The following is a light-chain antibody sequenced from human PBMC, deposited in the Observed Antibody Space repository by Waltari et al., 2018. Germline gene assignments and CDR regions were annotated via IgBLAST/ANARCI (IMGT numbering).Light chain of an antibody. CDR1: SSDVGSYNL. Sequence: QSALTQPASVSRSPGQSITISCTGTSSDVGSYNLVSWYLQHPGKAPKLMIYEVNKRPSGVSNRFSGSKSGNTASLTISGLQAEDEADYYCCSYAGSSTWVFGGGTKLTVL. V-gene: IGLV2-23*02. J-gene: IGLJ3*02. CDR3: CSYAGSSTWV. CDR2: EVN.